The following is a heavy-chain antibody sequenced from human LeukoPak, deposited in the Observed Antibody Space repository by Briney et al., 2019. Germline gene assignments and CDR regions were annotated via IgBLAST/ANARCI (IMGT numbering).Heavy chain of an antibody. D-gene: IGHD3-22*01. Sequence: SETLSLTCTVSGGSISSSSYYWGWIRQPPGKGLEWIGYIYHSGSTYYNPSLKSRVTISVDRSKNQFSLKLSSVTAADTAVYYCARDSSGYYSDDAFDIWGQGTMVTVSS. CDR3: ARDSSGYYSDDAFDI. CDR1: GGSISSSSYY. J-gene: IGHJ3*02. CDR2: IYHSGST. V-gene: IGHV4-39*07.